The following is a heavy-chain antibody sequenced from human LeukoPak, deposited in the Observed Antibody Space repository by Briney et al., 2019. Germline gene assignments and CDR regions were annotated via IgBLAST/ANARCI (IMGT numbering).Heavy chain of an antibody. CDR2: ISGSGGST. CDR3: AKALTTTTYYYDSSGYAQGY. D-gene: IGHD3-22*01. J-gene: IGHJ4*02. CDR1: GFTFSSYA. V-gene: IGHV3-23*01. Sequence: GGSLRLSCAASGFTFSSYAMSWVRQAPGKGLEWVSAISGSGGSTYYADSVKGRFTISRDNSKNTLYLQMNSLRADDTAVYYCAKALTTTTYYYDSSGYAQGYWGQGTLVTVSS.